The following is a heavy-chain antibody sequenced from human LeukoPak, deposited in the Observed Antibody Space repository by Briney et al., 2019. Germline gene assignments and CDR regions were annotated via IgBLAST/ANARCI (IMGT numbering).Heavy chain of an antibody. CDR2: IYPGDSDT. CDR3: ARRRDYDSSGYYSNFDY. Sequence: GESLKISCKGSGYIFTSYWIGWVRQMPGKGLKWMGIIYPGDSDTRYSPSFQGQVTISADKSISTAYLQWSSLKASDTAMYYCARRRDYDSSGYYSNFDYWGQGTLVTVSS. V-gene: IGHV5-51*01. CDR1: GYIFTSYW. J-gene: IGHJ4*02. D-gene: IGHD3-22*01.